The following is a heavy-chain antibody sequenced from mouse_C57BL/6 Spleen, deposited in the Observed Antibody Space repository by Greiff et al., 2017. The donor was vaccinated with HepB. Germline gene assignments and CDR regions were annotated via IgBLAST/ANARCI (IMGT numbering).Heavy chain of an antibody. CDR1: GYAFSSSW. D-gene: IGHD4-1*01. J-gene: IGHJ2*01. Sequence: VMLVESGPELVKPGASVKISCKASGYAFSSSWMNWVKQRPGKGLEWIGRIYPGDGDTNYNGKFKGKATLTADKSSSTAYMQLSSLTSEDSAVYFCAIWDEYYFDYWGQGTTLTVSS. V-gene: IGHV1-82*01. CDR3: AIWDEYYFDY. CDR2: IYPGDGDT.